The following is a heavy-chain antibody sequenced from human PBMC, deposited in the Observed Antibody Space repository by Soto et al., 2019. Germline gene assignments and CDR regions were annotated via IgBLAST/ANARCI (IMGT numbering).Heavy chain of an antibody. CDR2: IYYSGST. CDR1: GGSISSGGYY. CDR3: ARDVGDYYGSGRYLGRTRYFFDY. V-gene: IGHV4-31*03. Sequence: SETLSLTCTVSGGSISSGGYYWSWIRHHPGKGLEWIGYIYYSGSTYYNPSLKSRVTISVDTSKNQFSLKLSSVTAADTAVYYCARDVGDYYGSGRYLGRTRYFFDYRGSGTLVTVSS. J-gene: IGHJ4*02. D-gene: IGHD3-10*01.